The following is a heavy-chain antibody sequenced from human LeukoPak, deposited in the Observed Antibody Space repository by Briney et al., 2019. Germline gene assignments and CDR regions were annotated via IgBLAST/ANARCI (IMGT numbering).Heavy chain of an antibody. CDR2: LYSGGNT. CDR3: AKDARSFGGTYFDY. J-gene: IGHJ4*02. CDR1: GFTVSSND. Sequence: GGSLRLSCAASGFTVSSNDMSWVRQAPGKVLEWVSLLYSGGNTYYADSMKGRLTISRDTSKTTLYLQMNSLRAEDTAIYYCAKDARSFGGTYFDYWGQGIQVTVSS. D-gene: IGHD4-23*01. V-gene: IGHV3-53*01.